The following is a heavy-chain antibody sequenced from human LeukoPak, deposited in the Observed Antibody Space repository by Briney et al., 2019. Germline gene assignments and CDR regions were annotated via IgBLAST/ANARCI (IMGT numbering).Heavy chain of an antibody. CDR2: IHYSGTA. V-gene: IGHV4-39*07. D-gene: IGHD1-26*01. CDR1: GDSISDSGLH. CDR3: ARRLHSGRYSYYYTDV. J-gene: IGHJ6*03. Sequence: SETLSLTCTVSGDSISDSGLHWDWIRQPPGEGLEWIGSIHYSGTAYYNPSLKSRVTMSVDTSNNQFSLRLSSVTAAVTAVYTCARRLHSGRYSYYYTDVWGTGTTVTVSS.